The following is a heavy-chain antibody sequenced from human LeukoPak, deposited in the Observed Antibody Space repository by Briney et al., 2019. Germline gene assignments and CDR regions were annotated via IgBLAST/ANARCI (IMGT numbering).Heavy chain of an antibody. Sequence: SETLSLTCAVYGGSFSGYYWSWIRQPPGKGLEWIGEINHSGSTNYNPSLKSRVTISVDKSKNQFSLKLSSVTAADTAVYYCAREDGEYFDYWGQGTLVTVSS. CDR2: INHSGST. V-gene: IGHV4-34*01. CDR3: AREDGEYFDY. CDR1: GGSFSGYY. J-gene: IGHJ4*02.